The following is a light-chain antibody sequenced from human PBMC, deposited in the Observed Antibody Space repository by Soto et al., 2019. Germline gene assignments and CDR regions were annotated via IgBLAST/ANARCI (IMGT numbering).Light chain of an antibody. V-gene: IGKV1D-12*01. Sequence: DIQMTQSPSSVSAFVGGRVTITCRASDDISRWLAWYQQKPGSAPTLLIYAAATLQTGVPSRFSGSGSGTEFTLTISSLQPDDSATYYCQQAHRFPLTLGGGTKVDI. J-gene: IGKJ4*01. CDR3: QQAHRFPLT. CDR1: DDISRW. CDR2: AAA.